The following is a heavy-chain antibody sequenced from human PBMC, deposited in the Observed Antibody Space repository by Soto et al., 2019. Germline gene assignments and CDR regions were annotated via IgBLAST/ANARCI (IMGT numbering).Heavy chain of an antibody. CDR3: ARDLRVYGGMDV. V-gene: IGHV3-74*01. CDR1: GFTFSRYW. CDR2: INSDGSST. J-gene: IGHJ6*02. Sequence: GGSLRLSCAASGFTFSRYWMHWVRQAPGKGLVWVSRINSDGSSTSYADSAKGRFTISRDNAKNTLYLQMNSLRSEDTAVYYCARDLRVYGGMDVWGQGTTVTVSS. D-gene: IGHD6-13*01.